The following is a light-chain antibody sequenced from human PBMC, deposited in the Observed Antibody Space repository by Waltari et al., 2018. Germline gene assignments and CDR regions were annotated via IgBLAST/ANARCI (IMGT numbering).Light chain of an antibody. CDR1: SSDVGGYNY. CDR2: EVS. Sequence: QSALTQPPSASGSPGQSVTISCTGTSSDVGGYNYVSWYQQHPGKAPQLMIYEVSKRPSGVPDRFSGSKSGNTASLTVSGLQAEDEADYYCSSYAGSNNPHVVFGGGTKLTVL. CDR3: SSYAGSNNPHVV. V-gene: IGLV2-8*01. J-gene: IGLJ2*01.